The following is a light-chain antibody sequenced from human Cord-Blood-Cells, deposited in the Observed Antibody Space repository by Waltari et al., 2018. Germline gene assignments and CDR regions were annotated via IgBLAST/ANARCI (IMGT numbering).Light chain of an antibody. CDR3: CSYAGSSTWV. Sequence: QSALTQPASASGSPGQSITIPCTGPSSDVGSYNLVSWYQQHPGKAPKLMIYEGSKRPSGVSNRFSGSKSGNTASLTISGLQAEDEADYYCCSYAGSSTWVFGGGTKLTVL. CDR2: EGS. V-gene: IGLV2-23*01. J-gene: IGLJ3*02. CDR1: SSDVGSYNL.